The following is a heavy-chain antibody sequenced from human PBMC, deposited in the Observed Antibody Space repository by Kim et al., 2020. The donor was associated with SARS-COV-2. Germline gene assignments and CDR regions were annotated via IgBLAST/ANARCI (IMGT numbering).Heavy chain of an antibody. D-gene: IGHD3-10*01. CDR1: GYTFSRYW. J-gene: IGHJ5*02. CDR3: ARGDWVWGEGVSWFDP. Sequence: GESLKISCRVSGYTFSRYWIAWVRQTPGKGLEWMGIIYPGDSHTTYSPSFQGQVTISADKSSSTAYLQWSSLKASDTAMYYCARGDWVWGEGVSWFDPWGQGTLVTVSS. V-gene: IGHV5-51*01. CDR2: IYPGDSHT.